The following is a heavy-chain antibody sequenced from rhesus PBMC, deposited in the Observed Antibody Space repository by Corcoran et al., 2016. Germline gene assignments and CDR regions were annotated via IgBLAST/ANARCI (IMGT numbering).Heavy chain of an antibody. CDR1: GGSVSSSNW. CDR2: IYGSGWST. CDR3: ARRNWNYRYFDY. D-gene: IGHD1-26*01. V-gene: IGHV4-57*01. J-gene: IGHJ4*01. Sequence: QLQLQESGPGLGKPSETLSLTCAVSGGSVSSSNWWSWIRQPPGKGLEWIGRIYGSGWSTSYHPSLTSRVTISTDTSKNQFSLTVSSVTAADTAVYYCARRNWNYRYFDYWGQGVLVTVSS.